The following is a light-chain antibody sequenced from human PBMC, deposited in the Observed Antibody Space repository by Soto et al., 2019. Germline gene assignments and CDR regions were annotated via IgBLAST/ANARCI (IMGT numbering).Light chain of an antibody. CDR3: QHYNSYSEA. CDR2: GAS. V-gene: IGKV3-20*01. J-gene: IGKJ1*01. CDR1: QSVSSNY. Sequence: DSVLTQSPGTLSLSPGERATLSCRASQSVSSNYLAWYQQKPGQAPRLLIYGASSRATGIPDRFSGSGSGTDFTLTVSRLEPEDFATYYCQHYNSYSEAFGQGTKVELQ.